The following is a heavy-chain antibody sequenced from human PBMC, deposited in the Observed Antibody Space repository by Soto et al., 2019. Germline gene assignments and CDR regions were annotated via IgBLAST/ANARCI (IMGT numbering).Heavy chain of an antibody. Sequence: SEALSLTCTVSGGSISSYYWSWIRQPPGKGLEWIGYIYYSGSTNYNPSLKSRVTISEDTSKNQFSLKLSSVTAADTAVYYCARGITIIVGATPRYFDYWGQGTLVTVSS. D-gene: IGHD1-26*01. CDR1: GGSISSYY. V-gene: IGHV4-59*01. CDR2: IYYSGST. CDR3: ARGITIIVGATPRYFDY. J-gene: IGHJ4*02.